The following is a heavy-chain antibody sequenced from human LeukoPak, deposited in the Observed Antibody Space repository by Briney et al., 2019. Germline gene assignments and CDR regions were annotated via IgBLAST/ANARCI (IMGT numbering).Heavy chain of an antibody. D-gene: IGHD5-18*01. Sequence: SGGSLRLSCAASGFIFRSFAMSWVRQAPGKGLEWVSIIRSSDGSTNYADSVRGRFTISRDNSKNILYLQMNSLRADDTAVYYSAKGGGTSYGYIPYWGQGSLVTVSS. CDR2: IRSSDGST. V-gene: IGHV3-23*01. J-gene: IGHJ4*02. CDR3: AKGGGTSYGYIPY. CDR1: GFIFRSFA.